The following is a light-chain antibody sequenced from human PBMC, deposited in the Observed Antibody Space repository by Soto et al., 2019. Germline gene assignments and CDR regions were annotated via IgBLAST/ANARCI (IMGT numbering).Light chain of an antibody. V-gene: IGKV3-20*01. Sequence: EIVLTQSPGTLSLSPGERATLSCRASQSIGTYLAWYQQKPGQAPRILIYDASSSATCSPDRFSGSVSGTDFTLTISRLEPEDFAVYYCQQYGRSLPFGGGTKVEF. CDR1: QSIGTY. CDR3: QQYGRSLP. J-gene: IGKJ4*01. CDR2: DAS.